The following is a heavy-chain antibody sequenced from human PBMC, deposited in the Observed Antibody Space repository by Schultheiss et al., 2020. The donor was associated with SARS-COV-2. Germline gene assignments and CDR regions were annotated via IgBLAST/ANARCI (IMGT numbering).Heavy chain of an antibody. CDR1: GGSISSYY. CDR2: ISGSGGST. V-gene: IGHV3-23*01. J-gene: IGHJ4*02. Sequence: ETLSLTCTVSGGSISSYYWSWIRQPPGKGLEWVSAISGSGGSTYYADSVKGRFTISRDNAKNSLYLQMNSLRAEDTALYYCARDRSGPGDYWGQGTLVTVSS. CDR3: ARDRSGPGDY. D-gene: IGHD2-15*01.